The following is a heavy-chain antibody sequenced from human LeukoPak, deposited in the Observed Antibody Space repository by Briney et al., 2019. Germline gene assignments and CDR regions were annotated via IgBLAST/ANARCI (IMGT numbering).Heavy chain of an antibody. J-gene: IGHJ6*02. CDR3: ARHRGYYDDMDV. CDR1: GGSFSGYY. CDR2: INNSGTT. Sequence: SETLSLTCAVYGGSFSGYYWSWIRQPPGKGLEWIGEINNSGTTNYNPSLKSRVTISVDTSKNQFCLKLSSVTAADTAVYYCARHRGYYDDMDVWGQGTTVTVAS. V-gene: IGHV4-34*01. D-gene: IGHD3-10*01.